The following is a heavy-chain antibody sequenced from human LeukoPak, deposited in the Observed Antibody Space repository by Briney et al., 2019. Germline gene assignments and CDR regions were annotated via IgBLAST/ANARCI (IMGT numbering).Heavy chain of an antibody. D-gene: IGHD2-2*02. CDR2: IYTSGST. CDR3: ARYCSSTSCYIRDAFDI. J-gene: IGHJ3*02. CDR1: GGSISSYY. Sequence: SETLSLTCTVSGGSISSYYWSWIRQPAGKGLEWTGRIYTSGSTNYNPSLKSRVTMSVDTSKNQFSLKLSSVTAADTAVYYCARYCSSTSCYIRDAFDIWGQGTMVTVSS. V-gene: IGHV4-4*07.